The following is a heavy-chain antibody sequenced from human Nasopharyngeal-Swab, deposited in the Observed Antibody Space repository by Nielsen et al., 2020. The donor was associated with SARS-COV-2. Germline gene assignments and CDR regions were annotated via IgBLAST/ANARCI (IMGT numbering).Heavy chain of an antibody. J-gene: IGHJ4*02. CDR1: GYTFARYY. CDR3: ARGEEEMATIRPFDY. D-gene: IGHD5-24*01. CDR2: INPSGGST. V-gene: IGHV1-46*01. Sequence: ASVKVSCKASGYTFARYYMHWVRQAPGQGLERMGIINPSGGSTTYAQRFQGRVTMTRDTSTSTVYLNLSSLRSEDTAVYYCARGEEEMATIRPFDYWGQGTLVTVSS.